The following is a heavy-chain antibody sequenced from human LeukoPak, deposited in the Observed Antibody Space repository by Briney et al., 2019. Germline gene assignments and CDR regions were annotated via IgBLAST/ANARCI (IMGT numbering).Heavy chain of an antibody. V-gene: IGHV3-30*04. J-gene: IGHJ4*02. CDR1: GFTFSSYA. Sequence: PGRSLRLSCAASGFTFSSYAMHWVRQAPGKGLEWVAVISYDGSNKYYADSVKGRLTISRDNSKNTLYLQMNSLRAEDTAVYYCARDNNFAFDYWAREPWSPSPQ. CDR2: ISYDGSNK. D-gene: IGHD1-20*01. CDR3: ARDNNFAFDY.